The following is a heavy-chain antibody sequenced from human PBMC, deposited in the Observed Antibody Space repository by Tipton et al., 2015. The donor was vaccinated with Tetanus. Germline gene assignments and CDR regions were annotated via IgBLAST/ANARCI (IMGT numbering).Heavy chain of an antibody. CDR3: ARQQPGIYYYVVDH. D-gene: IGHD3-22*01. Sequence: TLSLTCTVSGGPITSDNYYWSWIRQHPGKGLEWIGYIFHSGSTYYNLSLKSRVVISVDTSKNQFSLRLNSVTAADTAVYYCARQQPGIYYYVVDHWSQGTLVTV. V-gene: IGHV4-31*03. CDR1: GGPITSDNYY. CDR2: IFHSGST. J-gene: IGHJ4*02.